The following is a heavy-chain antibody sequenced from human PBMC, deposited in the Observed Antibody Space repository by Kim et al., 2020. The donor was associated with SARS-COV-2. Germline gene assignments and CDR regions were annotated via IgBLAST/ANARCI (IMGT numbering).Heavy chain of an antibody. V-gene: IGHV3-21*01. J-gene: IGHJ4*02. CDR2: ISSSSSYI. D-gene: IGHD3-10*01. Sequence: GGSLRLSCAASGFTFSSYSMNWVRQAPGKGLEWVSSISSSSSYIYYADSVKGRFTISSDNAKNSLYLQMNSLRAEDTAVYYCASQSYGSGSYFLSDYWGQGTLVTVSS. CDR1: GFTFSSYS. CDR3: ASQSYGSGSYFLSDY.